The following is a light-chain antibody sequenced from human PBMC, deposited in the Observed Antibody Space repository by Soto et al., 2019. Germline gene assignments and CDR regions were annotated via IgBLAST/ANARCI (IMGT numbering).Light chain of an antibody. CDR2: ADS. J-gene: IGLJ1*01. CDR1: NIRTKS. V-gene: IGLV3-21*02. Sequence: SYELTQPPSVSVAPGQTATITCGGNNIRTKSVHWYQQRPGQAPVLVVYADSDRPSGIPERFSGSNSGNTATLTISRVEAGDEADYYCQVWDSRSSYVFGTGTKVTVL. CDR3: QVWDSRSSYV.